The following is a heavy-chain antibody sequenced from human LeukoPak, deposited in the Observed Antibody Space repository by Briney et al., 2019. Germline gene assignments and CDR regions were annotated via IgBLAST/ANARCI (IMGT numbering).Heavy chain of an antibody. CDR3: TRDHGLEV. CDR2: INSDGSAT. Sequence: GGSLRLSCAASGFTFSSYWMSWVRQAPGKGLMWVSQINSDGSATSCADPVKGRCTISRDNAKNMLYLEMNSLRVEDTAVYFCTRDHGLEVWGQGTTVTVSS. CDR1: GFTFSSYW. J-gene: IGHJ6*02. V-gene: IGHV3-74*01.